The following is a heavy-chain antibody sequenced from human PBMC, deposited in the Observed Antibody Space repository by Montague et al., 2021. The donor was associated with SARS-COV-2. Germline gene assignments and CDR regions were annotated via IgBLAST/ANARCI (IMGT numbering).Heavy chain of an antibody. D-gene: IGHD3/OR15-3a*01. J-gene: IGHJ6*02. Sequence: SETLSLTCTVSGGSIGKSSYYWGWIRQPPGKGLEWIGNIYYDGRTSYNPSLRSRVSVSVDTSKNDFSLNVRSVTAADTAVYDCAGVEVWDCVDVWGQGTTVTVSS. V-gene: IGHV4-39*02. CDR2: IYYDGRT. CDR3: AGVEVWDCVDV. CDR1: GGSIGKSSYY.